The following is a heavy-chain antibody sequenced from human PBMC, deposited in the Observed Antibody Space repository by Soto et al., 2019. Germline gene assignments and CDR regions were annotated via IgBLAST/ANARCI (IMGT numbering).Heavy chain of an antibody. CDR2: INHRGST. V-gene: IGHV4-34*01. Sequence: KASETLSLTCAVYGGSFSGYYWNWIRQSPGKGLEWIGAINHRGSTNYNPSLKSRVTISVDSSRNQFSLRLSSVTAADTAVYYCARDLFCSDTTCVQGRFDYWGQGTMVTVYS. CDR1: GGSFSGYY. CDR3: ARDLFCSDTTCVQGRFDY. D-gene: IGHD2-2*01. J-gene: IGHJ4*02.